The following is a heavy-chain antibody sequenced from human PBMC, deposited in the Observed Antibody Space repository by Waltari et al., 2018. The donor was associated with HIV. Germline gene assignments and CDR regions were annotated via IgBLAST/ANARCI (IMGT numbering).Heavy chain of an antibody. CDR1: GGSFSGYY. CDR3: ARGLPGPGTDY. D-gene: IGHD7-27*01. J-gene: IGHJ4*02. CDR2: INHSGST. Sequence: QVQLQQWGAGLLKPSETLSLTCAVYGGSFSGYYWSWIRQPPGKGLEWIGEINHSGSTNYNPSLKSRVTISVDTSKNQFSLKLSSVTAADTAVYYCARGLPGPGTDYWGQGTLVTVSS. V-gene: IGHV4-34*01.